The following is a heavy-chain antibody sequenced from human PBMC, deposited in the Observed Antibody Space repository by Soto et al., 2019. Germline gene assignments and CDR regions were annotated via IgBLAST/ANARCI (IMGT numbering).Heavy chain of an antibody. CDR1: GFTFSSYG. V-gene: IGHV3-30*18. CDR3: AKDQYFEPSSFDY. Sequence: QVQLVESGGGVVQPGRSLRLSCAASGFTFSSYGMHWVRQAPGKGLEWVAVISYDGSNKYYADSVKGRFTISRDNSKNPLYLQMNSLRAEDTAVYYCAKDQYFEPSSFDYWGQGTLVTVSS. CDR2: ISYDGSNK. J-gene: IGHJ4*02. D-gene: IGHD3-9*01.